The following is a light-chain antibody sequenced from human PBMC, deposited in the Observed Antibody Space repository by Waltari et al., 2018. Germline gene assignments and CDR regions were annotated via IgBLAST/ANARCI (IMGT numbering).Light chain of an antibody. CDR1: RSNIGARFD. V-gene: IGLV1-40*01. CDR2: DNN. J-gene: IGLJ3*02. Sequence: QSVLTQPPSVSGAPGQRVTISCAGSRSNIGARFDVHWYQQLPGTAPNLLIYDNNNRPSGVPDRFSGSKSGTSASLAITGLQAEDEADYYCQSYDNSLSSRVFGGGTKLTVL. CDR3: QSYDNSLSSRV.